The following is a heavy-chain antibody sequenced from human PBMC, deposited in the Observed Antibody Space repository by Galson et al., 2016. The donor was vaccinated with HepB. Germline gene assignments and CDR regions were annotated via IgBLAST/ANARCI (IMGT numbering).Heavy chain of an antibody. V-gene: IGHV3-53*01. CDR2: LYIYGRT. D-gene: IGHD3-3*02. J-gene: IGHJ5*02. Sequence: SLRLSCAASVFTVSSNYMSWVRQAPGKGLEWVSVLYIYGRTYYADSVKGRFTTSRDDSKNTLYLQMNSLRAKDTAVYYCATLSYSISYRYWFDPWGQGTLVTVSS. CDR3: ATLSYSISYRYWFDP. CDR1: VFTVSSNY.